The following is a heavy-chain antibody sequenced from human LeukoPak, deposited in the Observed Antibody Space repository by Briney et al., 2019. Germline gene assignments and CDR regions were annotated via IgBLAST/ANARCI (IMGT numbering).Heavy chain of an antibody. CDR2: FHPEEGET. V-gene: IGHV1-24*01. J-gene: IGHJ4*02. D-gene: IGHD2-2*01. CDR1: GDTLTALS. Sequence: GASVKVSCMVSGDTLTALSMHWVRQAPGKGLDWMGGFHPEEGETIYAQKFQGRVTMTEDTSTDTAYMELSSLRSDDTAVYYCTTGKIYCSTTSCSDDYWGKGTLVTVSS. CDR3: TTGKIYCSTTSCSDDY.